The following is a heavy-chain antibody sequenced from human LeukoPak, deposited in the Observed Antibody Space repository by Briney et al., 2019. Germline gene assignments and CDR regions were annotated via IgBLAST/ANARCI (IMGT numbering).Heavy chain of an antibody. D-gene: IGHD6-19*01. V-gene: IGHV4-4*07. Sequence: TSSETLSLTCTVSGGSLSIYYWTWIRQPAGKGLEWIGRIHPSGTTNHNPSLKSRVIMSLDMSNTQFSLKVRSVTAADTAAYYCARETEVPGGRSWDFWGQGTLVTVSS. J-gene: IGHJ4*02. CDR3: ARETEVPGGRSWDF. CDR2: IHPSGTT. CDR1: GGSLSIYY.